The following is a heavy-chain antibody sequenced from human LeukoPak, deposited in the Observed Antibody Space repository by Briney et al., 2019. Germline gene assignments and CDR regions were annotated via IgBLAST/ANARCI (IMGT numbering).Heavy chain of an antibody. CDR2: INPNSGGT. CDR1: GYTFTGYY. J-gene: IGHJ5*02. V-gene: IGHV1-2*02. Sequence: ASVKVSCKASGYTFTGYYMHWVRQAPGQGLEWMGWINPNSGGTNYAQEFRGRVTMTRDTSISTAYMELSRLRSDDTAVYYCAGSYCSSTSCYGGWFDPWDQGTLVTVSP. D-gene: IGHD2-2*01. CDR3: AGSYCSSTSCYGGWFDP.